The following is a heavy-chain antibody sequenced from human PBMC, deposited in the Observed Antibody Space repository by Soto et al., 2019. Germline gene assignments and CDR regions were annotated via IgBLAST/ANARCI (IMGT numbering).Heavy chain of an antibody. CDR1: GFTLSTYG. CDR2: ITGTGGNT. V-gene: IGHV3-23*01. J-gene: IGHJ6*02. CDR3: ARIRGYWYGLDV. Sequence: GSLRLSCAGSGFTLSTYGTTWVRQAPGKGPEWVSAITGTGGNTYYVDSVKGRFTSSRDNSKNMLYLQMNSVRVEDTAVYYCARIRGYWYGLDVWGQGTTVTVSS.